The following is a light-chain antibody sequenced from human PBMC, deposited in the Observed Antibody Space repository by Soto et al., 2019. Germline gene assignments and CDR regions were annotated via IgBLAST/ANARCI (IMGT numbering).Light chain of an antibody. CDR2: GAS. Sequence: EIVLTQSPGTLSLSPGERATLSCRASQSVSSSYLAWYQHKPGQAPRLLIYGASSRATAIPDRFSGSGSGTDFTLTISRLEPEDFAVYYCQQYGSSPLTFGQGTKVEIK. CDR3: QQYGSSPLT. V-gene: IGKV3-20*01. CDR1: QSVSSSY. J-gene: IGKJ1*01.